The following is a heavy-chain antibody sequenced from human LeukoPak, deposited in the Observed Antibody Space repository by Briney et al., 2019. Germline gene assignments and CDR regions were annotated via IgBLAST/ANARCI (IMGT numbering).Heavy chain of an antibody. V-gene: IGHV4-39*07. CDR2: VSYSGST. D-gene: IGHD3-10*01. CDR1: GGSIGSSPNY. J-gene: IGHJ5*02. Sequence: SETLSLTCTVSGGSIGSSPNYWGWVRQPPGRELEWIGSVSYSGSTSYTPSLESRVTISVDTSKNQFSLKLSSVTAADTAVYYCARRPRGVIIKSWFDPWGQGTLVTVSS. CDR3: ARRPRGVIIKSWFDP.